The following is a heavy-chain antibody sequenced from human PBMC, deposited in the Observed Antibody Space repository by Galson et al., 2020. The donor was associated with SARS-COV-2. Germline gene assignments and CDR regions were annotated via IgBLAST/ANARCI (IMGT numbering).Heavy chain of an antibody. V-gene: IGHV1-69*02. J-gene: IGHJ4*02. CDR3: ARTSITMIVEIFSLDY. CDR1: GGTFSSYT. Sequence: SVKVSCKASGGTFSSYTISWVRQAPGQGLEWMGRIIPILGIAKYAQKFQGRVTITADKSTSTAYMELSSLRSEDTAVYYCARTSITMIVEIFSLDYWGQGTLVTVSS. CDR2: IIPILGIA. D-gene: IGHD3-22*01.